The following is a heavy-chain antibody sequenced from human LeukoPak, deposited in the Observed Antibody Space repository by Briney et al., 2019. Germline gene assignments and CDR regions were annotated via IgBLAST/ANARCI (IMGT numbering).Heavy chain of an antibody. V-gene: IGHV3-21*01. J-gene: IGHJ4*02. CDR2: ISSSSSYI. CDR1: GFTFSSYS. CDR3: ARGGYHAYYLDY. Sequence: GGSLRLSCAASGFTFSSYSMNWVRQAPGKGLEWVSSISSSSSYIYYADSVKGRFTISRDNAKNSLCLQMNSLRAEDTAVYYCARGGYHAYYLDYWGQGSLVTVSS. D-gene: IGHD5-18*01.